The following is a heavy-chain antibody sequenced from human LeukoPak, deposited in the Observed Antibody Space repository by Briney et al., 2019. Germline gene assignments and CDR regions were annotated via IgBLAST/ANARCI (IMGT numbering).Heavy chain of an antibody. CDR2: INPNSGGT. J-gene: IGHJ4*02. V-gene: IGHV1-2*02. Sequence: ASVKVSCKASGYTFTGYYMHWVRQAPGQGLEWMGWINPNSGGTNYAQKFQGRVTMTRDTSISTAYMELSRLRSDDTAVYYCARVQPLYSGYDGDDYWGQGTLVTVS. CDR1: GYTFTGYY. CDR3: ARVQPLYSGYDGDDY. D-gene: IGHD5-12*01.